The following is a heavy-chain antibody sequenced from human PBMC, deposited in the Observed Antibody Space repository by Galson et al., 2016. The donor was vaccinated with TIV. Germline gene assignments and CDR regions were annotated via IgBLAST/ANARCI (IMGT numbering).Heavy chain of an antibody. V-gene: IGHV3-66*02. CDR1: GLSVSINY. CDR3: ARDRVVDGYYYYYYYGLDV. CDR2: ISDGGKT. D-gene: IGHD3-22*01. J-gene: IGHJ6*02. Sequence: SLRLSCAASGLSVSINYVTWVRQAPGKGLEWVSLISDGGKTYYSDSVRGRFTISRDNSKNTLYLQMNGLRAEDSAVYYCARDRVVDGYYYYYYYGLDVWGQGTAVTASS.